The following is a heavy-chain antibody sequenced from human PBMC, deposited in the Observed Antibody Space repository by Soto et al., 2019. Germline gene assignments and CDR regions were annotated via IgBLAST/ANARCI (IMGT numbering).Heavy chain of an antibody. V-gene: IGHV1-46*01. CDR3: ARDRRVNVEMATRHPGV. Sequence: GASVKVSCKASGYAFTSYYMHWVRQAPGQGLEWMGIINPSGGSTSYAQKFQGRVTMTRDTSTSTVYMELRSLRSEDTAVYYCARDRRVNVEMATRHPGVWGQATIVTVYS. CDR1: GYAFTSYY. CDR2: INPSGGST. J-gene: IGHJ4*02. D-gene: IGHD5-12*01.